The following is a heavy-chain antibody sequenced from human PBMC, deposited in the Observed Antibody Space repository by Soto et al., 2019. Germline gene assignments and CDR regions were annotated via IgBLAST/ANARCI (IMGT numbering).Heavy chain of an antibody. CDR2: IYPGDSDT. D-gene: IGHD6-6*01. J-gene: IGHJ6*02. CDR3: ARQEYEYSSSSLYGMDV. V-gene: IGHV5-51*01. CDR1: GYIFTSYW. Sequence: PGESLKISCKGSGYIFTSYWIGWVRQMPGKGLEWMGIIYPGDSDTRYSPSFQGQVTISADKSISTAYLQWSSLKASDTAMYYCARQEYEYSSSSLYGMDVWGQGTTVTVSS.